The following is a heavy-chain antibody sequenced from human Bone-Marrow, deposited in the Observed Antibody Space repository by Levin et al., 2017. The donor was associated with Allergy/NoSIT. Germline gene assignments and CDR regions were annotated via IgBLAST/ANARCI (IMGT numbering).Heavy chain of an antibody. CDR1: GFTFSNAW. CDR2: IKSKTDGGTT. J-gene: IGHJ4*02. V-gene: IGHV3-15*07. Sequence: AGGSLRLSCAASGFTFSNAWMNWVRQAPGKGLEWVGRIKSKTDGGTTDYAAPVKGRFTISRDDSKNTLYLQMNSLKTEDTAVYYCTTFVLYCSGGSCYDAIIDYWGQGTLVTVSS. CDR3: TTFVLYCSGGSCYDAIIDY. D-gene: IGHD2-15*01.